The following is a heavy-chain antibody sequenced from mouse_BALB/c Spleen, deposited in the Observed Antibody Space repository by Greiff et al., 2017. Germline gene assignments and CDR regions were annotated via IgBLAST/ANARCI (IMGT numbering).Heavy chain of an antibody. Sequence: DVKLVESGGGLVKPGGSLKLSCAASGFTFSSYAMSWVRQSPEKRLEWVAEISSGGSYTYYPDTVTGRFTISRDNAKNTLYLEMSSLRSEDTAMYYCARREYGNYLDYWGQGTTLTVSS. V-gene: IGHV5-9-4*01. CDR2: ISSGGSYT. D-gene: IGHD2-10*02. J-gene: IGHJ2*01. CDR3: ARREYGNYLDY. CDR1: GFTFSSYA.